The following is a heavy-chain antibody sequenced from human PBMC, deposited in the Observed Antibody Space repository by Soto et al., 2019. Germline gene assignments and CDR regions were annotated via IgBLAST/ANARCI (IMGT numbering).Heavy chain of an antibody. CDR3: ASSGSRGIGAFDI. Sequence: QLQLQESGSGLVKASQTLSLTCAVSGGSISSGGYSWSWIRQPPGKGLEWIGYIYHGSTYYNPSPKSRVTISIDRSMNQFSLKLSSVPAADTAVYYCASSGSRGIGAFDIWGQGTMVTVSS. D-gene: IGHD3-22*01. CDR2: IYHGST. J-gene: IGHJ3*02. CDR1: GGSISSGGYS. V-gene: IGHV4-30-2*01.